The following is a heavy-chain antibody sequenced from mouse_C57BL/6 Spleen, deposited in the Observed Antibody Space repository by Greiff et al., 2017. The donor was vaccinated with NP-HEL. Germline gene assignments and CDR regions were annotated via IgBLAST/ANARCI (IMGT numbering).Heavy chain of an antibody. CDR2: INPSSGYT. J-gene: IGHJ3*01. D-gene: IGHD3-1*01. CDR3: ARGASPFAY. V-gene: IGHV1-4*01. CDR1: GYTFTSYT. Sequence: QVQLKESGAELARPGASVKMSCKASGYTFTSYTMHWVKQRPGQGLEWIGYINPSSGYTKYNQKFKDKATLTADKSSSTAYMQLSSLTSEDSAVYYCARGASPFAYWGQGTLVTVSA.